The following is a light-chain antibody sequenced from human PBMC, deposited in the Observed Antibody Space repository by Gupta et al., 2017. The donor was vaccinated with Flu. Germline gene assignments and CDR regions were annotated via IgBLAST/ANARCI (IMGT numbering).Light chain of an antibody. CDR1: SSHIGSNT. CDR2: GSN. Sequence: QSVLTQPPSASGTPGHRVTISCSGSSSHIGSNTVSWYQHLPGTAPKLLFYGSNQRPTGVPDGVSDSKSGTSASLAISGLQSEDEADYYCASWDDSQNCPVFGGGTKVTVL. V-gene: IGLV1-44*01. J-gene: IGLJ3*02. CDR3: ASWDDSQNCPV.